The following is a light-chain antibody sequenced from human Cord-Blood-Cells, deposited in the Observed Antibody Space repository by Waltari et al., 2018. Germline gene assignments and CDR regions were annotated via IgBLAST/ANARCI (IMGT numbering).Light chain of an antibody. CDR3: QQYNSLTWT. CDR1: QSISSW. Sequence: DIQMTQSPSTLSASVGDRVTITCRASQSISSWLAWYQQKPGKAPKLLIYDASSLESGVPSRFSGSGSGTEFTLTISGLQPDDFATYYCQQYNSLTWTFGQGTKVEIK. J-gene: IGKJ1*01. V-gene: IGKV1-5*01. CDR2: DAS.